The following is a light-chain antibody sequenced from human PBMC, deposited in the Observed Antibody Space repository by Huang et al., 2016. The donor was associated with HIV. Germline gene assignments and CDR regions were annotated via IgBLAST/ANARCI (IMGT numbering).Light chain of an antibody. Sequence: DIVMTQSPDSLAVSLGERATFNCKSSQSISSSASNVNSLAWYQQKPGQPPTLFIYGASTREYGVPDRFSGSGSGTDFTLTISSLQAADVAVYFCQQYFSSPWTFGQGTKVEIK. V-gene: IGKV4-1*01. J-gene: IGKJ1*01. CDR3: QQYFSSPWT. CDR1: QSISSSASNVNS. CDR2: GAS.